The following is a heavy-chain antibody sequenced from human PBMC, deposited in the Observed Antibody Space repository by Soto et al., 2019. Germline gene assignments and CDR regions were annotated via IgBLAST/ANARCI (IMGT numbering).Heavy chain of an antibody. Sequence: SVKVSCKASGGTFSSYAISWVRQAPGQGLEWMGGIIPIFGTANYAQKFQGRVTITADESTSTAYMELSSLRSEDTAVYYCAREREQVDTAIRYYYYYGMDVWGQGTTVTVSS. V-gene: IGHV1-69*13. D-gene: IGHD5-18*01. CDR3: AREREQVDTAIRYYYYYGMDV. CDR1: GGTFSSYA. J-gene: IGHJ6*02. CDR2: IIPIFGTA.